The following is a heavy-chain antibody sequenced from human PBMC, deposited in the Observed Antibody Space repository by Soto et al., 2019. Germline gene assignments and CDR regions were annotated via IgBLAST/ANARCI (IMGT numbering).Heavy chain of an antibody. D-gene: IGHD1-26*01. CDR1: GFIFENFG. CDR3: ATNQGVELVPRATVAWCDP. J-gene: IGHJ5*02. Sequence: EVVLLESGGGLEQPGGSLRLSCAASGFIFENFGMSWVRQAPGKGLEWISSISGSGFKKYYADSVKGRFTISRDNSKSTVYRALNNPSAEDTAVYPCATNQGVELVPRATVAWCDPWGQGSVVTVSS. CDR2: ISGSGFKK. V-gene: IGHV3-23*01.